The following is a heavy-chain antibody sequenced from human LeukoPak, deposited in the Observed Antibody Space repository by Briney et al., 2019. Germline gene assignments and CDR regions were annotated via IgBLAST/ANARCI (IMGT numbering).Heavy chain of an antibody. J-gene: IGHJ4*02. CDR3: VRGRVAGFDY. D-gene: IGHD6-19*01. Sequence: SQTLSLTCAISGDSVSSNSAAWNWIRQSPSRGLEWLGRTYYRSKWFTDYTVPVSSRITINPDTSKNEVSLQLNSVTPEDTAVYYCVRGRVAGFDYWGLGNLGTVSS. V-gene: IGHV6-1*01. CDR1: GDSVSSNSAA. CDR2: TYYRSKWFT.